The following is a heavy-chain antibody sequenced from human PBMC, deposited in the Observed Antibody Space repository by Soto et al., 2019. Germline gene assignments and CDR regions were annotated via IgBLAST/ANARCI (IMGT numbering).Heavy chain of an antibody. D-gene: IGHD3-22*01. CDR3: ARGGSGYVWFNEF. CDR2: IIPVFDTV. J-gene: IGHJ4*02. Sequence: QEQLVPSGAEVKKSGSSVKVSCKDTGGLFSSYAVSWVRQAPGQGLEWMGGIIPVFDTVYYAQKFQGRVTITADESTNTAYMELSSLRSEDTAMYYCARGGSGYVWFNEFWGQGTLVTVSS. V-gene: IGHV1-69*01. CDR1: GGLFSSYA.